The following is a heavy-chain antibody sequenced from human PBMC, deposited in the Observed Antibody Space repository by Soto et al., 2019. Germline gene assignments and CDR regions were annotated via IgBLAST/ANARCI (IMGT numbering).Heavy chain of an antibody. J-gene: IGHJ6*02. Sequence: QLQLVQSGAEVKKPGPSVKVSCKASGYTFTSYDINWGRQATGQELEWMGWMNPNSGNTRYVQKFHGRVTMNRNTSINIAYMKLRSLRSEDTAVYSYARANTSFGMDVWGQGTTVTDSS. CDR1: GYTFTSYD. CDR2: MNPNSGNT. CDR3: ARANTSFGMDV. D-gene: IGHD2-2*02. V-gene: IGHV1-8*01.